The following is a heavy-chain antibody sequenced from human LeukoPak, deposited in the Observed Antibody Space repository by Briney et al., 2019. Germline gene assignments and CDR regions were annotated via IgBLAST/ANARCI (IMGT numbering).Heavy chain of an antibody. Sequence: GGSLRLSCAASGFTFSSYGMHWVRQAPGKGLEWVAFISYDGSNQYYVDSVKGRFTISRDNSKNTLYLQMNSLRAEDTAVYYCARGDSTGHYGPFEYWGQGTLVTVSS. CDR1: GFTFSSYG. CDR2: ISYDGSNQ. CDR3: ARGDSTGHYGPFEY. V-gene: IGHV3-30*03. D-gene: IGHD3-22*01. J-gene: IGHJ4*02.